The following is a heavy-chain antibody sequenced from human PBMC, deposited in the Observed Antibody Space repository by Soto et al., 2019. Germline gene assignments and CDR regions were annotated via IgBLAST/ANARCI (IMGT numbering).Heavy chain of an antibody. CDR3: ARLRNGYERSGDAVDGLDI. CDR1: GYIFASHW. D-gene: IGHD3-22*01. Sequence: GESLKISCQASGYIFASHWIAWGLQMPLIGMEWMGIIYPGDSDTRYSPSFQGQVTISADKSISTAYMQWKSLKASDTAMYYCARLRNGYERSGDAVDGLDIWGQGTMVTVSS. V-gene: IGHV5-51*01. CDR2: IYPGDSDT. J-gene: IGHJ3*02.